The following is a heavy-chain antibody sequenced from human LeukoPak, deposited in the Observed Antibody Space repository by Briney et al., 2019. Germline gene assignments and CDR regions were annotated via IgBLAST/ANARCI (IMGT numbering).Heavy chain of an antibody. J-gene: IGHJ6*02. CDR3: ARDPSTSYYYYGMDV. V-gene: IGHV1-69*04. CDR2: IIPILGIA. CDR1: GGTFSSYA. Sequence: ASVKVCCKASGGTFSSYAISWVRQAPGQGLEWMGRIIPILGIANYVHKFQGRVTITEDKSTSTDYMELRSLRSEDTAVYYCARDPSTSYYYYGMDVWGQGTTVTVSS. D-gene: IGHD2-2*01.